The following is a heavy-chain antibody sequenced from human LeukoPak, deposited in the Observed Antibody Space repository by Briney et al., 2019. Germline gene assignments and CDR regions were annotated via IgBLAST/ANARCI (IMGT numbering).Heavy chain of an antibody. CDR1: GFTFSSYA. CDR2: ISGSGGST. CDR3: AKVKTQRMTTVTPFDY. Sequence: GGSLRLSCAASGFTFSSYAMSWVRQAPGKGLEWVSAISGSGGSTYYADSVKGRFTISRDNSKNTLYLQMNSLRAEDTAVYYCAKVKTQRMTTVTPFDYWGQGTLVTVSS. J-gene: IGHJ4*02. D-gene: IGHD4-17*01. V-gene: IGHV3-23*01.